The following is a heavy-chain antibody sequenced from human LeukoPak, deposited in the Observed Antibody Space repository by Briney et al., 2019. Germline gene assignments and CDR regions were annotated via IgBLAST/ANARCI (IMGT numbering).Heavy chain of an antibody. Sequence: ASVKVSCKASGYTFTSYGISWVRQAPGQGLEWMGWISAYNGDTDYAQKLQGRVTMTTDTSTRTAYVELRSLRSDDTAVYYCARDSSETYADYWGQGTLVTVSS. D-gene: IGHD3-10*01. J-gene: IGHJ4*02. CDR2: ISAYNGDT. CDR1: GYTFTSYG. CDR3: ARDSSETYADY. V-gene: IGHV1-18*01.